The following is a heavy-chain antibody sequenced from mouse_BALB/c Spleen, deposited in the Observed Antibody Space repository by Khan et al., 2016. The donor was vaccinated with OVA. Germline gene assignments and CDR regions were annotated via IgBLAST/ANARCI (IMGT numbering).Heavy chain of an antibody. D-gene: IGHD1-1*02. CDR1: GFTFSDYY. CDR2: ISDGGSYT. Sequence: EVQLQESGGGLVKPGGSLKLSCAASGFTFSDYYMYWVRQTPEKRLEWVATISDGGSYTNYPDSVKGRVTISRDNAKNNLYLHMSRLKSEDTAMYYCASAGYGGFAYWGQGTLVTVSA. J-gene: IGHJ3*01. CDR3: ASAGYGGFAY. V-gene: IGHV5-4*02.